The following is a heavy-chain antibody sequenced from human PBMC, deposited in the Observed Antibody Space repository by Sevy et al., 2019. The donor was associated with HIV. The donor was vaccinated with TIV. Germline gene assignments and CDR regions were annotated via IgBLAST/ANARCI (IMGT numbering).Heavy chain of an antibody. CDR3: ATDIVVGRDY. V-gene: IGHV1-24*01. CDR2: FHEDGES. Sequence: ASVKVSCKVSGYTLSKLSMHCVRQAPGKGLEWMGGFHEDGESMYAQKFQGRVTMTEDTSTDTAYMELSSLRSEDTAVYYCATDIVVGRDYWGQGTLVTVSS. D-gene: IGHD2-2*01. CDR1: GYTLSKLS. J-gene: IGHJ4*02.